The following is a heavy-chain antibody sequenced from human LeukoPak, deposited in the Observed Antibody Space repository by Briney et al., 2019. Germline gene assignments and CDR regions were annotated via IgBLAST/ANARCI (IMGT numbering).Heavy chain of an antibody. CDR2: KREDGGDR. D-gene: IGHD2-21*01. J-gene: IGHJ4*02. V-gene: IGHV3-7*01. Sequence: PGGSLRLSCATSGFTFSRYWMTWLRQAPGKGPEWVANKREDGGDRHYVDSVKGRFIVSRDNAKNSLYLQLNSLRLEDTALYYCARDIPYRRQVFDYWGQGNLVTVSS. CDR1: GFTFSRYW. CDR3: ARDIPYRRQVFDY.